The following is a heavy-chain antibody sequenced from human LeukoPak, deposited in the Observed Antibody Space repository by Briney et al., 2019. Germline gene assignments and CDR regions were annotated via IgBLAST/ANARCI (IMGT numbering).Heavy chain of an antibody. CDR3: AGATATGTGRAFHY. CDR2: VRHSGST. CDR1: GESITAYY. V-gene: IGHV4-34*01. Sequence: SETLSLTCAVYGESITAYYWTWIRQPPGKGLEWIGEVRHSGSTNYNPSLKSRVTMSVDMSKNQFSLKLNSVTAADTAVYYCAGATATGTGRAFHYWAQGNLVPVSS. J-gene: IGHJ4*02. D-gene: IGHD3-10*01.